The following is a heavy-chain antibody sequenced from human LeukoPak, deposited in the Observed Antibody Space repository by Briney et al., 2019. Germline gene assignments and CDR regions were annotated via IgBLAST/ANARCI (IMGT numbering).Heavy chain of an antibody. CDR1: GGSISSYY. V-gene: IGHV4-59*08. Sequence: SETLSLTCTVSGGSISSYYWSWIRQPPGKGLEWIGYIYYSGSTNYNPSLKSRVTISVDTSKNQFSLKLSSVTAADTAVYYCARLRYYDSSGSGTDWYFDLWGRGTLVTVSS. CDR2: IYYSGST. CDR3: ARLRYYDSSGSGTDWYFDL. D-gene: IGHD3-22*01. J-gene: IGHJ2*01.